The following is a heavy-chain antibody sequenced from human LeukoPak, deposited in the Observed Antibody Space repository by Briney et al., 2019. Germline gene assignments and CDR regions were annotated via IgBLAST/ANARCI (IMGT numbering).Heavy chain of an antibody. V-gene: IGHV3-48*04. CDR1: GFTFSSYA. J-gene: IGHJ3*02. D-gene: IGHD3-10*01. Sequence: PGGPLRLSCAASGFTFSSYAMSWVRRAPGKGLEWASYISSSGSTIYYADSVKGRFTISRDNAKNSLYLQMNSLRAEDTAVYYCARDSLLVPNAFDIWGQGTMATVSS. CDR2: ISSSGSTI. CDR3: ARDSLLVPNAFDI.